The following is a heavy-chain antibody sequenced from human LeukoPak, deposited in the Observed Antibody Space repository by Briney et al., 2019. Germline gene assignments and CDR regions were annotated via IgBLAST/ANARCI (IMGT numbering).Heavy chain of an antibody. V-gene: IGHV1-69*06. CDR1: GGTFSSYA. D-gene: IGHD3-22*01. CDR3: ARGVGITMIDPNWFDP. J-gene: IGHJ5*02. CDR2: IIPIFGTA. Sequence: ASVKVSCKASGGTFSSYAISWVRQAPGQGLEWMGGIIPIFGTANYAQKFQGRVTITADKSTSTAYMELSGLRSEDTAVYYCARGVGITMIDPNWFDPWGQGTLVTVSS.